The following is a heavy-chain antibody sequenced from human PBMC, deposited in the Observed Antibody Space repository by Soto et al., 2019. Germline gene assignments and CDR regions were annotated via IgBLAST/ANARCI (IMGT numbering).Heavy chain of an antibody. J-gene: IGHJ6*01. V-gene: IGHV1-18*01. CDR2: ISAYNGNT. CDR1: GYTFTSYG. D-gene: IGHD6-13*01. CDR3: ARAVDSSSWLGMVTATQYYYYYGMDV. Sequence: GASVKVSCKASGYTFTSYGISWVRQAPGQGLEWMGWISAYNGNTNYAQKLQGRVTMTTDTSTSTAYMELRSLRSDDTAVYYCARAVDSSSWLGMVTATQYYYYYGMDVWGQGTTVTVSS.